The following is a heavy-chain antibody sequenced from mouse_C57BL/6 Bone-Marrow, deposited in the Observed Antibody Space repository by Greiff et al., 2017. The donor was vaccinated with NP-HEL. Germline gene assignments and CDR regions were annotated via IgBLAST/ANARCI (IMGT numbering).Heavy chain of an antibody. CDR1: GYTFTDYY. V-gene: IGHV1-76*01. CDR3: ARGYSNYEFAY. Sequence: QVQLKESGAELVRPGASVKLSCKASGYTFTDYYINWVKQRPGQGLEWIARIYPGSGNTYYNEKFKGKATLTAEKSSSTAYMQLSSLTSEDSAVYFCARGYSNYEFAYWGQGTLVTVSA. CDR2: IYPGSGNT. D-gene: IGHD2-5*01. J-gene: IGHJ3*01.